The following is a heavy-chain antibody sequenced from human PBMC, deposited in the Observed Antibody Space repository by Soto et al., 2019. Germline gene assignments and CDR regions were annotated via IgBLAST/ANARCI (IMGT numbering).Heavy chain of an antibody. CDR2: IYYSGST. Sequence: SETLSLTCTVTGGSISSGGYYWSWIRQHPGKGLEWIGYIYYSGSTYYNPSLKSRVTISVDTSKNQFSLKLSSVTAADTAVYYCAREGYSYGYNWFDPWGQGTLVTVS. CDR3: AREGYSYGYNWFDP. D-gene: IGHD5-18*01. CDR1: GGSISSGGYY. V-gene: IGHV4-31*03. J-gene: IGHJ5*02.